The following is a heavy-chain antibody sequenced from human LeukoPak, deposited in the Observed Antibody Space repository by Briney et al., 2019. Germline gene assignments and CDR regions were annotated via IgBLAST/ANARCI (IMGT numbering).Heavy chain of an antibody. CDR3: ARVAYHITGTGRTHDY. J-gene: IGHJ4*02. CDR1: GGTSSSYA. Sequence: ASVKVSCKASGGTSSSYAISWVRQAPGQGLEWMGRIIPILGIANYAQKFQGRVTITADKSTSTAYMELSSLRSEDTAVYYCARVAYHITGTGRTHDYWGQGTLVTVSS. D-gene: IGHD1-7*01. CDR2: IIPILGIA. V-gene: IGHV1-69*04.